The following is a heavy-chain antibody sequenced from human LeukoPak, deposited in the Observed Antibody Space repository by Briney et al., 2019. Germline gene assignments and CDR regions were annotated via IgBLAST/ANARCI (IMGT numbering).Heavy chain of an antibody. D-gene: IGHD6-25*01. CDR3: ARRPVAAEYFQH. J-gene: IGHJ1*01. V-gene: IGHV3-30*03. CDR1: GFSFTNYA. Sequence: GGSLRLSCTGSGFSFTNYAMHWVRQAPGEGLEWVAVISYDESKIYYADSVKGRFTISRDLSTNTLYLQMNSLTTEDTAMYFCARRPVAAEYFQHWGQATLVTASS. CDR2: ISYDESKI.